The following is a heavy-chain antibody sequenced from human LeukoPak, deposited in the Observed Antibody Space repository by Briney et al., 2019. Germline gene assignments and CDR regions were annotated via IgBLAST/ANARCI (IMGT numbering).Heavy chain of an antibody. Sequence: ETLSLTCTVSGASVSGSPYYWGWIRQAPGKGLEWVSFIYSDNTHYSDSVKGRFTISRDNSKNTLYLQMNSLRAEDTAVYYCARRAGAYSHPYDYWGQGTLVTVSS. V-gene: IGHV3-53*01. CDR3: ARRAGAYSHPYDY. CDR2: IYSDNT. J-gene: IGHJ4*02. D-gene: IGHD4/OR15-4a*01. CDR1: GASVSGSPYY.